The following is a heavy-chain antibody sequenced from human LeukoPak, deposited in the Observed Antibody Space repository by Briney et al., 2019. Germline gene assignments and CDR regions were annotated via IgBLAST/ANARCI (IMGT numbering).Heavy chain of an antibody. CDR3: AIGFYGDYDPIGVAWFDP. D-gene: IGHD4-17*01. V-gene: IGHV1-8*02. CDR2: MNPNSGNT. CDR1: GYTFTSYD. J-gene: IGHJ5*02. Sequence: GASVKVSCKASGYTFTSYDINWVRQATGQGLEWMGWMNPNSGNTSYAQKFQGRVTMTRDTSTSTVYMELSSLRSEDTAVYYCAIGFYGDYDPIGVAWFDPWGQGTLVTVSS.